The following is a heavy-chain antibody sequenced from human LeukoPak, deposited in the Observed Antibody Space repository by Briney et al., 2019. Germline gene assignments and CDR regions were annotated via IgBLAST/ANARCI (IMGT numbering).Heavy chain of an antibody. Sequence: GGSLRLSCAASGFTFSSYGMHWVRQAPGKGLEWVAFIRYDGSNKYYADSVKGRFTISRDNSKNTLYLQMNSLRAEDTAVYYCAKVGGPISGSYYGQTLGSNWFDPWGQGTLVTVSS. CDR1: GFTFSSYG. D-gene: IGHD1-26*01. V-gene: IGHV3-30*02. CDR2: IRYDGSNK. CDR3: AKVGGPISGSYYGQTLGSNWFDP. J-gene: IGHJ5*02.